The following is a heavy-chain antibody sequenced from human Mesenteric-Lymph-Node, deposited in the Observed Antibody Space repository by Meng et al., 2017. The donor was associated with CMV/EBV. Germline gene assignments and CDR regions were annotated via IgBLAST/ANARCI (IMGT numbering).Heavy chain of an antibody. CDR2: ITPILGIA. CDR1: GGTFSSYA. V-gene: IGHV1-69*10. CDR3: ARGGDIVVAPAAGEAHGAFDI. J-gene: IGHJ3*02. D-gene: IGHD2-2*01. Sequence: SVKVSCKASGGTFSSYAISWVRQAPGQGLEWMGGITPILGIANYAQKCQGRVTITADKSTSTAYIELSSRRSEDTAVYYCARGGDIVVAPAAGEAHGAFDIWGQGTMVTVSS.